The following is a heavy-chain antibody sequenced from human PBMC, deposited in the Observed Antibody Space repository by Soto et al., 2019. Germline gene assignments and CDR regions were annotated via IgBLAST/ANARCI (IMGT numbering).Heavy chain of an antibody. D-gene: IGHD2-2*01. CDR2: IYYSGST. CDR1: GGSISSYY. CDR3: ARVSYCSSTSCYSYGMDV. J-gene: IGHJ6*02. V-gene: IGHV4-59*01. Sequence: RSLTCTVSGGSISSYYWSWIRQPPGKGLEWIGYIYYSGSTNYNPSLKSRVTISVDTSKNQFSLKLSSVTAADTAVYYCARVSYCSSTSCYSYGMDVWGQGTTVTVSS.